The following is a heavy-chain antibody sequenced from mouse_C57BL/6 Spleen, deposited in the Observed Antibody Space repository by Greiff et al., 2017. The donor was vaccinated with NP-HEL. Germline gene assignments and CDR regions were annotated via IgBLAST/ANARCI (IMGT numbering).Heavy chain of an antibody. Sequence: EVQLQQSGPELVKPGASVKISCKASGYTFTDYYMNWVKQSHGKSLEWIGDINPNNGGTSYNQKFKGKATLTVDKSSSTAYMELRSLTSEDSAVYYCARGPYYYYGSSSFDYWGQGTTLTVSS. V-gene: IGHV1-26*01. CDR2: INPNNGGT. CDR3: ARGPYYYYGSSSFDY. CDR1: GYTFTDYY. J-gene: IGHJ2*01. D-gene: IGHD1-1*01.